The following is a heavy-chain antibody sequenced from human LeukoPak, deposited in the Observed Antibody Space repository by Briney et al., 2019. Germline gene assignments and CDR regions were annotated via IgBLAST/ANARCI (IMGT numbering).Heavy chain of an antibody. CDR2: IIPIFGTA. V-gene: IGHV1-69*13. D-gene: IGHD4-17*01. J-gene: IGHJ4*02. CDR1: GGTFSSYA. CDR3: ASTTVTTVGGFDY. Sequence: SVKVSCKASGGTFSSYAISWVRQAPGQGLEWMGGIIPIFGTANYAQKFQGRVTITADESTSTAYMELSSLRSEDTAVYYCASTTVTTVGGFDYWGQGTLVTVSS.